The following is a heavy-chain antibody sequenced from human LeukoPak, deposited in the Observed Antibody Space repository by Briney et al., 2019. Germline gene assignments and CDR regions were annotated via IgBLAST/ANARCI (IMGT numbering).Heavy chain of an antibody. D-gene: IGHD6-13*01. CDR3: ARGYFRGSWYALDY. CDR2: INPSGGSP. CDR1: GYTFTSYH. V-gene: IGHV1-46*01. J-gene: IGHJ4*02. Sequence: ASVKVSCKASGYTFTSYHLHWVRQAPGQGLEWMGIINPSGGSPNYAQKFQGRVTMTRDMSTSTVYMELSSLRSEDTAVYYCARGYFRGSWYALDYWGQGTLVTVSS.